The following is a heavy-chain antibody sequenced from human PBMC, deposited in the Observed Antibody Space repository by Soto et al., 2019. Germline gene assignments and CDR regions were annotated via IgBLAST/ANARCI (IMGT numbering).Heavy chain of an antibody. CDR1: GGSISSSSYS. Sequence: QLQLQESGPGLVKPSETLSLTCSVSGGSISSSSYSWGWIRQPPGKGLEWIGSISYSGSTHYNPSLESRVTISVDTPKNQFSLKLSSVTAADTAVYYCDLSTVTTGAYAMDVWDQGTTVTVSS. CDR2: ISYSGST. CDR3: DLSTVTTGAYAMDV. D-gene: IGHD4-17*01. J-gene: IGHJ6*02. V-gene: IGHV4-39*01.